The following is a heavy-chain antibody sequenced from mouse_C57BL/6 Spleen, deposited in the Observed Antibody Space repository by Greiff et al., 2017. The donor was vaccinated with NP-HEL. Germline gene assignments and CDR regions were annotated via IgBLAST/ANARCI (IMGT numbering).Heavy chain of an antibody. CDR2: IRSGSSTI. J-gene: IGHJ4*01. V-gene: IGHV5-17*01. D-gene: IGHD4-1*01. Sequence: EVKLQESGGGLVKPGGSLKLSCAASGFTFSDYGMHWVRQAPEKGLEWVAYIRSGSSTIYYADTVKGRFTISRDNAKNTLFLQMTSLRSEDTAMYYCARDGTRAMDYWGQGTSVTVSS. CDR3: ARDGTRAMDY. CDR1: GFTFSDYG.